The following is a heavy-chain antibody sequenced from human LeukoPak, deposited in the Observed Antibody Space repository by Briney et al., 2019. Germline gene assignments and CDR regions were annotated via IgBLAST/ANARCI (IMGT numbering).Heavy chain of an antibody. CDR3: AKEGSGYGDY. CDR1: GFDFDDYV. CDR2: ISGDGVST. V-gene: IGHV3-43*02. J-gene: IGHJ4*02. Sequence: GGSLRLSCAASGFDFDDYVLHWVRQAPGKGLEWVSLISGDGVSTSYADSVKGRFTISRDNSKNSLYLQMNSLRTEDSALYYCAKEGSGYGDYWGQGTLVTVSS. D-gene: IGHD3-22*01.